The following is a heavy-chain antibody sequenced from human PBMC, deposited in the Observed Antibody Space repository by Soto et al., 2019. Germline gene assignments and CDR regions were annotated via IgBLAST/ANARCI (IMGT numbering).Heavy chain of an antibody. CDR2: TYYRSKWYN. CDR3: ARDRYSSGFSYYYYGMDV. J-gene: IGHJ6*02. CDR1: GDSVSSNSAA. V-gene: IGHV6-1*01. Sequence: SQTLSLTCVISGDSVSSNSAAWNWIRQSPSRGLEWLGRTYYRSKWYNDYAVSVKSRITINPDTSKNQFSLQLSSVTPEDTAVYYCARDRYSSGFSYYYYGMDVWGQGTTVTVSS. D-gene: IGHD6-19*01.